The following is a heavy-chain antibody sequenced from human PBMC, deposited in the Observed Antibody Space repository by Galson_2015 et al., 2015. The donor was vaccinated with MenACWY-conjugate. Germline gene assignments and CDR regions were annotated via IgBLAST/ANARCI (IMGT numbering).Heavy chain of an antibody. D-gene: IGHD3-16*01. J-gene: IGHJ4*02. CDR3: ARGAQGYFDY. V-gene: IGHV5-51*01. CDR1: GYTFTNNW. Sequence: QSGAEVKKPGESLQISCKGSGYTFTNNWIGWVRQMPGKGLEWMGIMNPVDSETRYSPSFQGQVAISADKSNSTTFLEWSSLKASDTAGYYCARGAQGYFDYWGQGALVTVSS. CDR2: MNPVDSET.